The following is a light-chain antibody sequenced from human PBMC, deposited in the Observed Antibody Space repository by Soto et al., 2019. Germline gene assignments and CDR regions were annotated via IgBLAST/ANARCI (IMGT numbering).Light chain of an antibody. J-gene: IGKJ1*01. V-gene: IGKV3-20*01. CDR1: QSLSGNY. CDR2: RAS. CDR3: QHYGASPWT. Sequence: NVLAQSPGTLSLSPGQRATLSCRASQSLSGNYLAWYQQKPGQAHXVLIYRASIRDTGISDRFSGSGSGTDFTLTISRLEPEDFAVYYCQHYGASPWTFGQGTRWIS.